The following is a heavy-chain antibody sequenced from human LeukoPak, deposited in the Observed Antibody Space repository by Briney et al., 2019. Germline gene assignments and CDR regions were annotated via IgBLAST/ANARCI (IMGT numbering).Heavy chain of an antibody. Sequence: PSQTLSLTCTVSGGSISSSSYYWGWIRQPPGKGLEWIGSIYYSGSTYYNPSLKSRVTISVDTSKNQFSLKLSSVTAADTAVYYSARDVVVVAATHWGQGTLVTVSS. CDR1: GGSISSSSYY. CDR3: ARDVVVVAATH. J-gene: IGHJ4*02. CDR2: IYYSGST. V-gene: IGHV4-39*07. D-gene: IGHD2-15*01.